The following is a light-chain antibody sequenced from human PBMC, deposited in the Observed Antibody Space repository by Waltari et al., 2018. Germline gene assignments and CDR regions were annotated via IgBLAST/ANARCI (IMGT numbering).Light chain of an antibody. J-gene: IGLJ2*01. V-gene: IGLV2-14*03. CDR2: DVD. Sequence: QSALTQPASVSGSPGQSLPISCTGTSSDVGGYTYVSWYQQHPGKAPKLLIYDVDYRPSGVSNRFSGSKTVNTASLTISGLQAVDEAVYYCASFTGNVVFGGGTKLTVL. CDR3: ASFTGNVV. CDR1: SSDVGGYTY.